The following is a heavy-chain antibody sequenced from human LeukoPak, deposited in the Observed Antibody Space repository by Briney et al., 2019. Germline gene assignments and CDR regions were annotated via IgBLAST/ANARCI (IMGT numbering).Heavy chain of an antibody. Sequence: PGGSLRLSCAASGFTFSSYWMHWLRQAPGKGRVWVSCINSDGSSTSYADSVKGRFTISRDNAKNTLYVQMNSLRAEDTAVYYCARRGAVTNAFDIWGQGTMVTVSS. D-gene: IGHD4-17*01. J-gene: IGHJ3*02. CDR2: INSDGSST. CDR1: GFTFSSYW. CDR3: ARRGAVTNAFDI. V-gene: IGHV3-74*01.